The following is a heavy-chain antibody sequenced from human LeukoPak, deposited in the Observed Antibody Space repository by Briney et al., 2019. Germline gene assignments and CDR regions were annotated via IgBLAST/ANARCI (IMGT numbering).Heavy chain of an antibody. J-gene: IGHJ4*02. CDR2: ISGSGGST. Sequence: GGSLRLSCAASGFTFSSSGMSWGRQAPGKGLEWVSAISGSGGSTYYADSVKGRFTISRDNSKNTLYLKMNSLRAEDRAVDYCAKESAITFGGVIAMRYFDYWGQGTLVTVSS. CDR3: AKESAITFGGVIAMRYFDY. V-gene: IGHV3-23*01. CDR1: GFTFSSSG. D-gene: IGHD3-16*02.